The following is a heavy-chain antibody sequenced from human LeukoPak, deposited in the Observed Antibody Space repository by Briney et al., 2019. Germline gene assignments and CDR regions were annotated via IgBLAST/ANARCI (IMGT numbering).Heavy chain of an antibody. CDR3: AKDWFLEWFPHPDDAFDI. D-gene: IGHD3-3*01. Sequence: GGSLRLSCAASGFTFSSYGMHWVRQAPGKGLEWVAFIRYDGSNKYYADSVKGRFTISRDNSKNTLYLQMNSLRAEDTAVYYCAKDWFLEWFPHPDDAFDIWGQGTMVTVSS. V-gene: IGHV3-30*02. CDR1: GFTFSSYG. CDR2: IRYDGSNK. J-gene: IGHJ3*02.